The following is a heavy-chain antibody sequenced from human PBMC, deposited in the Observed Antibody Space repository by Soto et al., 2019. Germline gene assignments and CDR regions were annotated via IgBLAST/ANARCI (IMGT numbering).Heavy chain of an antibody. D-gene: IGHD6-25*01. CDR1: GYTFTSYY. J-gene: IGHJ6*02. Sequence: ASVKVSCKESGYTFTSYYMHWVRQAPGQGLEWMGIINPSGGSTSYAQKFQGRVTMTRDTSTSTVYMELSSLRSEDTAVYYCARAPSEAAGYYYYGMDVWGQGTTVTVSS. CDR3: ARAPSEAAGYYYYGMDV. CDR2: INPSGGST. V-gene: IGHV1-46*01.